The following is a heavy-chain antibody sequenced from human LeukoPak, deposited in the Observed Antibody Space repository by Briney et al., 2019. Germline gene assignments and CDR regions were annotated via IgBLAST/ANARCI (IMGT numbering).Heavy chain of an antibody. D-gene: IGHD6-19*01. J-gene: IGHJ4*02. V-gene: IGHV1-69*05. CDR3: ASDPSSGWCSGY. CDR2: IIPIFGTA. Sequence: ASVKVSCKASGGTFSSYAISWVRQAPGQGLEWMGGIIPIFGTANYAQKFQGRVTITTDESTGTAYMELSSLRSEDTAVHYCASDPSSGWCSGYWGQGTLVTVSS. CDR1: GGTFSSYA.